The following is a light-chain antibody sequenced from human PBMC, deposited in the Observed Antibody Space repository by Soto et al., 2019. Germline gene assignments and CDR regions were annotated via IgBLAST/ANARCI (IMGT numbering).Light chain of an antibody. Sequence: EIVLTQSPGTLSLSPGERATLSCRASQSVSSNYLAWYQQKPGQAPRLPIYGASSRAPGIPDRFSGSGSGTDFTLTSSRLEPEDFAVYYCQEYAGSPPLTCGQGTRLEIK. CDR2: GAS. CDR3: QEYAGSPPLT. CDR1: QSVSSNY. V-gene: IGKV3-20*01. J-gene: IGKJ5*01.